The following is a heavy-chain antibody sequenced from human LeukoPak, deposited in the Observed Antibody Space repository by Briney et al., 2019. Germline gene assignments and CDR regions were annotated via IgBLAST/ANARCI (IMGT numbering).Heavy chain of an antibody. V-gene: IGHV4-4*02. CDR2: IYHSGST. D-gene: IGHD2-2*01. Sequence: SGTLSLTCAVSGGSISTVNWWSWVRQPPGKGLEWIGEIYHSGSTYYNPSLKSRVTISVDKSKNQFSLKLSSVTAADTAVYYCARVAVPAPTYYYYYMDVWGEGTTVTVSS. CDR1: GGSISTVNW. J-gene: IGHJ6*03. CDR3: ARVAVPAPTYYYYYMDV.